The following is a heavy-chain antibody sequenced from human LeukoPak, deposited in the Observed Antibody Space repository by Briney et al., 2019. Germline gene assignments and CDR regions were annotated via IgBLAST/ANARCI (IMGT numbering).Heavy chain of an antibody. CDR1: GFTFSSYA. J-gene: IGHJ5*02. CDR3: AKVGLGDYGDYGWFDP. Sequence: GGSLRLSCAASGFTFSSYAMSWVRQAPGKGLEWVSAISGSGGSTYYADSVKGRFTISRDNSKNTQYLQMNSLRAEDTAVYYCAKVGLGDYGDYGWFDPWGQGTLVTVSS. CDR2: ISGSGGST. V-gene: IGHV3-23*01. D-gene: IGHD4-17*01.